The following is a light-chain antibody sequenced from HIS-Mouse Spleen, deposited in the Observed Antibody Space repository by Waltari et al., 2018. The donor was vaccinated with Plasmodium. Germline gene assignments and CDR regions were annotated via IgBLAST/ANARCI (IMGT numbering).Light chain of an antibody. J-gene: IGKJ3*01. V-gene: IGKV1-33*01. CDR3: EQYDNLPALVP. Sequence: DIQMTQSPSSLSASVGDRVTITCQASQDISNYLKWYQQKPGNAPKLLIYDASNLETGVPSRFSGSGYGTDFTFTISSLQAEDIAKYDCEQYDNLPALVPFGPGTKVD. CDR2: DAS. CDR1: QDISNY.